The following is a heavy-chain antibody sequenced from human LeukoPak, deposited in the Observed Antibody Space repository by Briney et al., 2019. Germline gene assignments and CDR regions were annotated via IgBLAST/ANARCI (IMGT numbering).Heavy chain of an antibody. J-gene: IGHJ4*02. CDR1: GGSISSYY. D-gene: IGHD2-15*01. CDR2: IYYSGST. V-gene: IGHV4-59*01. CDR3: AAQDDIVFDY. Sequence: SETLSLTCTVSGGSISSYYWSWIRQPPGKGLEWIGYIYYSGSTNYNPSLKSRVTISVDTSKNQFSLKLTSVTAPDTAVYFCAAQDDIVFDYWSQGILVTVSS.